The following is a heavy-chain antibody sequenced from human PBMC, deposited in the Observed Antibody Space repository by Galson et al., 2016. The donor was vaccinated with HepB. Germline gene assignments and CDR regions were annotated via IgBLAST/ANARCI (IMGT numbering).Heavy chain of an antibody. Sequence: SLRLSCAASGFTFSSHWMNWVRQAPGKGLEWMAYINFNGNDIYYIDSVRGRFTISRDNAKNSLYLQMNSLRVDDTAVYYCAALDAASFRDEGGYWGQGTLVTVSS. CDR3: AALDAASFRDEGGY. J-gene: IGHJ4*02. CDR1: GFTFSSHW. V-gene: IGHV3-7*02. CDR2: INFNGNDI. D-gene: IGHD6-13*01.